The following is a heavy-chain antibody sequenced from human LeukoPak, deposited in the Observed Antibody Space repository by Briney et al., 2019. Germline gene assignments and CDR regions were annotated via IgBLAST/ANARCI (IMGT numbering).Heavy chain of an antibody. Sequence: KPSETLSLTCTVSGYSISRGYYWGWIRQPPGKGLEWIGSIYHSGSTYYNPSLKSRVTISVDTSKNQFSLKLSSVTAADTAVYYCARGVINYYYMDVWGKGTTVTVSS. D-gene: IGHD3-22*01. J-gene: IGHJ6*03. V-gene: IGHV4-38-2*02. CDR1: GYSISRGYY. CDR2: IYHSGST. CDR3: ARGVINYYYMDV.